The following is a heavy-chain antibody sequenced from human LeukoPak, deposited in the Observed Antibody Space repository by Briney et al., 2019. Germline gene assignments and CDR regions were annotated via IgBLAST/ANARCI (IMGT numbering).Heavy chain of an antibody. CDR3: ARDRRTGVDY. D-gene: IGHD3-3*01. Sequence: GASVKVSCKASGYTFTSYYMHWVRQAPGQGLEGMGIINPSGGSTSYAQKFQGRGNMTRDTSTSTVYMELSSLRSEDTAVYYCARDRRTGVDYWGQGTLVTVSS. V-gene: IGHV1-46*01. J-gene: IGHJ4*02. CDR1: GYTFTSYY. CDR2: INPSGGST.